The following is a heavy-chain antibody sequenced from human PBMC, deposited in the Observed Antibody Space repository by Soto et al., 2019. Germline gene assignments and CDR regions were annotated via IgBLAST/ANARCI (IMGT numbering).Heavy chain of an antibody. J-gene: IGHJ3*01. CDR2: IYWNDDT. CDR3: ARRLTVVPLAFDL. V-gene: IGHV2-5*01. CDR1: GFSLTTSGVG. D-gene: IGHD3-10*01. Sequence: GPTLVNPTQTLTLTCTFSGFSLTTSGVGVGWIRQPPGKALKWLALIYWNDDTRYSPSLKNRVTITTDTSKNQVVLTMTDMDPVDTATYYCARRLTVVPLAFDLWGQGTMVTVSS.